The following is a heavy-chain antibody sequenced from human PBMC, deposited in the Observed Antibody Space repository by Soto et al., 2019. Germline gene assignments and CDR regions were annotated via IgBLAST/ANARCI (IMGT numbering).Heavy chain of an antibody. Sequence: QLQLQESGSGLVKPSQTLSLTCAVSGGSISSGGYSWSWIRQPPGKGLEWIGYIYHSGSTYYNPSLKSRVTISVDRSKNQFSLKLSSVTAADTAVYCCARAPARYYYDSSGYYYGDYFDYWGQGTLVTVSS. J-gene: IGHJ4*02. CDR1: GGSISSGGYS. D-gene: IGHD3-22*01. CDR3: ARAPARYYYDSSGYYYGDYFDY. V-gene: IGHV4-30-2*01. CDR2: IYHSGST.